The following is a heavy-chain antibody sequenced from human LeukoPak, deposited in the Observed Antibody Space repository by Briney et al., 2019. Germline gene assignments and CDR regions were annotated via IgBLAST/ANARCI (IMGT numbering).Heavy chain of an antibody. J-gene: IGHJ5*02. CDR2: ISYSGST. V-gene: IGHV4-59*12. D-gene: IGHD6-13*01. CDR3: AREEGVIAAAVDGWFDP. Sequence: PSETLSLTCSVSGGSISSYYWSWIRQPPGKGLEWIGYISYSGSTKYNPSLKSRVTISVDTSKNQFSLQLNSVTPEDTAVYYCAREEGVIAAAVDGWFDPWGQGTLVTVSS. CDR1: GGSISSYY.